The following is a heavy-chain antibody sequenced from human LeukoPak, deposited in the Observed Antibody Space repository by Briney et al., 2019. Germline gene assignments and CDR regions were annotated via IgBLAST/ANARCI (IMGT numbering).Heavy chain of an antibody. CDR3: ARERASESYYKAPPFDY. CDR1: GFTFSDYY. CDR2: ISSSGSTM. V-gene: IGHV3-11*04. J-gene: IGHJ4*02. D-gene: IGHD3-10*01. Sequence: GGSLRLSCAASGFTFSDYYMSWIRQAPGKGLEWVSYISSSGSTMYYADSVKGRFTISRDNAKNSLYLQMNSLRAEDTAVYYCARERASESYYKAPPFDYCGQGTLVTVSS.